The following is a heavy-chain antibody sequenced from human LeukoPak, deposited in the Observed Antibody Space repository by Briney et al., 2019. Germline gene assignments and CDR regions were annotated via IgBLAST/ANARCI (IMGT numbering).Heavy chain of an antibody. Sequence: GGSLRLSCAASGFTFSGYGMHWVRQAPGKGLEWVAVISYDGSNKYYADSVKGRFTISRDNSKNTLYLQMNSLRAEDTAVYYCAKDLVATTYGMDVWGQGTTVTVSS. V-gene: IGHV3-30*18. CDR3: AKDLVATTYGMDV. J-gene: IGHJ6*02. D-gene: IGHD5-12*01. CDR2: ISYDGSNK. CDR1: GFTFSGYG.